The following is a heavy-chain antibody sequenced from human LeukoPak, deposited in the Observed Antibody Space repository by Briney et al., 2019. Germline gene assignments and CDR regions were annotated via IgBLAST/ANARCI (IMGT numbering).Heavy chain of an antibody. CDR1: GFTFKSFS. CDR3: ARAYDFWSGAGGY. CDR2: ISSNSGIK. D-gene: IGHD3-3*01. J-gene: IGHJ4*02. Sequence: GGSLRLSCGGSGFTFKSFSMHWVRQAPGKGLEWVSDISSNSGIKSYADSVKGRFTISRVNAKDSLYLQMNSLRAEDRAVYYCARAYDFWSGAGGYWGQGTLVTVSS. V-gene: IGHV3-48*01.